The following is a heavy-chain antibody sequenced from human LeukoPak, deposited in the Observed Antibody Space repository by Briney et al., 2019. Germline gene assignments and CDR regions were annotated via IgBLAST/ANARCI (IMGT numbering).Heavy chain of an antibody. V-gene: IGHV4-59*01. CDR2: IYYSGST. Sequence: SETLSLTCTGSGGSISSYYWSWIRQPPGEGLEWIGYIYYSGSTNYNPSLKSRVTISVDTSKNQFFLKLSSVTAADTGVYYCARVSRPRGYSYGPFPFDYWGQGTLVTVSS. CDR3: ARVSRPRGYSYGPFPFDY. CDR1: GGSISSYY. J-gene: IGHJ4*02. D-gene: IGHD5-18*01.